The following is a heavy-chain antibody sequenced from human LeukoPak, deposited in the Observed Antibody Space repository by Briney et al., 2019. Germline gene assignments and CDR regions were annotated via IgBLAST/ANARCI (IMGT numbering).Heavy chain of an antibody. J-gene: IGHJ4*02. V-gene: IGHV3-23*01. Sequence: GGSLRLSCAASGFTFSSYAMSWVRQAPGKGLEWVSAISGSGGSTYYADSVKGRFTISRDNSKNTLYLQMNSLRAEDTAVYYCAKGDSCWYGLATVTTLFDYWGQGTLVTVSS. CDR1: GFTFSSYA. CDR2: ISGSGGST. D-gene: IGHD4-17*01. CDR3: AKGDSCWYGLATVTTLFDY.